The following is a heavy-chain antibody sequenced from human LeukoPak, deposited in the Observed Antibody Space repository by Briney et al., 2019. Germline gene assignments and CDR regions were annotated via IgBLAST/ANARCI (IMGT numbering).Heavy chain of an antibody. Sequence: GGSLRLSCAASGFTVSSNYMSWVRQAPGKGLEWVSVIYSGGSTYYADSVKGRFTISRDNSKNTLYLQMNSLRAEDTAVYYCAREVWHYDLWSGYYDGGYFDYWGQGTLVTVSS. D-gene: IGHD3-3*01. V-gene: IGHV3-53*01. J-gene: IGHJ4*02. CDR1: GFTVSSNY. CDR3: AREVWHYDLWSGYYDGGYFDY. CDR2: IYSGGST.